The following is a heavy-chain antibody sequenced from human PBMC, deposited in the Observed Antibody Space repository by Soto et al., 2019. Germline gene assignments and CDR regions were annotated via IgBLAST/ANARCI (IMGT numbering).Heavy chain of an antibody. J-gene: IGHJ6*02. CDR1: GGSISSSNW. CDR3: ARTSRGYYYDSSGYPVYYYYGMDV. Sequence: QVQLQESGPGLVKPSGTLSLTCAVSGGSISSSNWWSWVRQPPGKGLEWIGEIYHSGSTNYNPSLKSRVTISVDKSKNQLSLKLSSVTAADTAVYYCARTSRGYYYDSSGYPVYYYYGMDVWGQGTTVTVSS. CDR2: IYHSGST. V-gene: IGHV4-4*02. D-gene: IGHD3-22*01.